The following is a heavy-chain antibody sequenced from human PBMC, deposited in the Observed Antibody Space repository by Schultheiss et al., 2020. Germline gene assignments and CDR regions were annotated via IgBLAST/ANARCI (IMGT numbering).Heavy chain of an antibody. CDR1: GYTFTDFY. CDR3: ARLYRDGVMGTPKGEDS. V-gene: IGHV1-2*02. D-gene: IGHD4-23*01. CDR2: INPYTGVT. J-gene: IGHJ4*02. Sequence: ASVKVSCKASGYTFTDFYIHWVRQAPGHGLEWMGWINPYTGVTSYAQKFQDRVTMTRDTSISSAYMELSSLRSDDTAVYYCARLYRDGVMGTPKGEDSWGQGTLVTVSS.